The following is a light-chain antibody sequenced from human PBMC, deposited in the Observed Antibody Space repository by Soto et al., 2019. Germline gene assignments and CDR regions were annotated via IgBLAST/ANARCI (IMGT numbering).Light chain of an antibody. CDR3: LQAYNYPLT. CDR2: AAS. CDR1: QGIRSD. Sequence: AIQMTQSPSSLSASVGDRVTITCRASQGIRSDLGWYQQKPGKAPKLLIYAASSLPGGVPSRFSGSASGTDFTLTISSLQPEDVATYYCLQAYNYPLTFGGGTKVEIK. J-gene: IGKJ4*01. V-gene: IGKV1-6*01.